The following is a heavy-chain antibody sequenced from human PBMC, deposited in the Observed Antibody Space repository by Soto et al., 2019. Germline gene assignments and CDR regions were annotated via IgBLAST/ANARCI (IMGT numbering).Heavy chain of an antibody. J-gene: IGHJ6*02. V-gene: IGHV3-48*02. CDR3: ARDLYGDYAGYYYYGMDV. D-gene: IGHD4-17*01. CDR2: ISSSSSTI. CDR1: GFTFSSYS. Sequence: EVQLVESGGGLVQPGGSLRLSCAASGFTFSSYSMNWVRQAPGTGLEWVSYISSSSSTIYYANSVKGRFTITRDNAKHSLYLQMNSMRDEDPAVYYCARDLYGDYAGYYYYGMDVWVQGTTVTVSS.